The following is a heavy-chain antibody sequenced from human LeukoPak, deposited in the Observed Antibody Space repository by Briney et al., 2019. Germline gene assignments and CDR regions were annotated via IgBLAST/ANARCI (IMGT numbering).Heavy chain of an antibody. Sequence: PSETLSLTCTVSGDSLSSYYWNWIRQPPGKGLEWIGHIYHGGSTSYNPSLKSRVTISMDMPKNQFSLKVTSVTAADTAVYYCTREYDSAGLPDYWGQGTLVTVSS. CDR3: TREYDSAGLPDY. CDR1: GDSLSSYY. J-gene: IGHJ4*02. V-gene: IGHV4-59*01. CDR2: IYHGGST. D-gene: IGHD3-22*01.